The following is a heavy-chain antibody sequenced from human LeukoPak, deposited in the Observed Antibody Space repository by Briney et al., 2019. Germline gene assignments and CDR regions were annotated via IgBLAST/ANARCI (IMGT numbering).Heavy chain of an antibody. D-gene: IGHD6-6*01. J-gene: IGHJ4*02. CDR2: SSGSGGST. CDR1: GFTISNYA. Sequence: PGGSLRLFCAASGFTISNYALSWVRQAPRKGLEWVTVSSGSGGSTYYADAVKGRFTISRDNAKNSLYLQMNSLRAEDTAVYYCARDQVSSTSTVAYWGQGTLVTVSS. CDR3: ARDQVSSTSTVAY. V-gene: IGHV3-23*01.